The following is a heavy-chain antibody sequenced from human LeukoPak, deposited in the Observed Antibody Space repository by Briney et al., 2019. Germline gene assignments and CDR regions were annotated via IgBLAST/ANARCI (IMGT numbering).Heavy chain of an antibody. D-gene: IGHD5-18*01. V-gene: IGHV3-74*01. CDR2: INGDGSST. Sequence: GGSLRLSCAASGFTFSTYWMHWVRQAPGKGLVWVSRINGDGSSTSPADSVKGRFTISRDNAKNTVYLQMNSLRAEDTAVYYCATGHSYYYNSWGQGTLVTVPS. CDR3: ATGHSYYYNS. J-gene: IGHJ4*02. CDR1: GFTFSTYW.